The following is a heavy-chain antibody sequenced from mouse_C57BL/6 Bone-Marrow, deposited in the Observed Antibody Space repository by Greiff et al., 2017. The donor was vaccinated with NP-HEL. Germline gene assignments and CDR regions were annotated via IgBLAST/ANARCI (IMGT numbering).Heavy chain of an antibody. CDR2: IDPSDSYT. D-gene: IGHD1-1*01. V-gene: IGHV1-50*01. J-gene: IGHJ1*03. CDR1: GYTFTSYW. Sequence: QVQLQQPGAELVKPGASVKLSCEASGYTFTSYWMQWVKQRPGQGLEWIGEIDPSDSYTNYNQKFKGKATLTVDTSSSTAYMQLSSLTSEASAVYYCARSNVITTVVADFDVWGTGTTVTVSS. CDR3: ARSNVITTVVADFDV.